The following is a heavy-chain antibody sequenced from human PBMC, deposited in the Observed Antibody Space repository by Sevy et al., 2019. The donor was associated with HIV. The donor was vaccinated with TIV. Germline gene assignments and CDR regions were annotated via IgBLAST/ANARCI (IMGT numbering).Heavy chain of an antibody. V-gene: IGHV1-69*06. CDR2: IIPIFGTA. CDR3: ARGLGYDFWSGYYDDAFDI. D-gene: IGHD3-3*01. J-gene: IGHJ3*02. Sequence: ASVKVSCKASGGTFSSYAISWVRQAPGQGLEWMGGIIPIFGTANYAQKFQGRVTITADKSTSTAYMELSSLRSEDTDVYYCARGLGYDFWSGYYDDAFDIWGQGTMVTVSS. CDR1: GGTFSSYA.